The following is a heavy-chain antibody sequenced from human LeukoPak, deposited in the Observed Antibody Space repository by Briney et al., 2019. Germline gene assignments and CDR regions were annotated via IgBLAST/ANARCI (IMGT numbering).Heavy chain of an antibody. V-gene: IGHV3-21*04. CDR2: ISSSSSYI. CDR1: GFTFDDYA. CDR3: ARGNSGSYSQDWFDP. Sequence: GGSLRLSCAASGFTFDDYAMHWVRQAPGKGLEWVSSISSSSSYIYYADSVKGRFTISRDNAKNSLYLQMNSLRDDDMALYYCARGNSGSYSQDWFDPWGQGTLVTVSS. D-gene: IGHD1-26*01. J-gene: IGHJ5*02.